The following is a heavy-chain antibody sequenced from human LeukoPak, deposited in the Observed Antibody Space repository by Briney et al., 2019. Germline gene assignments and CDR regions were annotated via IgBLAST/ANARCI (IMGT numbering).Heavy chain of an antibody. Sequence: SVKVSCKASGGTFSSYAISWVRQAPGQGLEWMGGIIPIFGTANYAQKFQGKVTITVDESTSTAYMELSSLRSEDTAVYYCARGWDYDSGGRPTAYVYWGQGTLVSVSS. CDR3: ARGWDYDSGGRPTAYVY. CDR1: GGTFSSYA. V-gene: IGHV1-69*13. D-gene: IGHD3-22*01. CDR2: IIPIFGTA. J-gene: IGHJ4*02.